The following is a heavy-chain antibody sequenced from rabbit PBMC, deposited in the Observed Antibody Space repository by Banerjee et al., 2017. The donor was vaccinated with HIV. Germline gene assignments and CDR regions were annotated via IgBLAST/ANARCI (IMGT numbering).Heavy chain of an antibody. Sequence: QQLEESGGGLVKPGASLTLTCKASGFSLNSGYDMCWVRQAPGKGLEWIACMYAGSSGSTYSATWAKGRFTISKTSSTTVTLQMSSLTVADTATYFCARDTGTSFSTYGMDLWGPGTLVTV. V-gene: IGHV1S40*01. D-gene: IGHD8-1*01. CDR1: GFSLNSGYD. CDR2: MYAGSSGST. J-gene: IGHJ6*01. CDR3: ARDTGTSFSTYGMDL.